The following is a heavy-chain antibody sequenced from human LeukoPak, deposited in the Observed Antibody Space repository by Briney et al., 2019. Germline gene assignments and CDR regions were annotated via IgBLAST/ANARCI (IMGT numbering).Heavy chain of an antibody. V-gene: IGHV1-2*02. CDR2: SNPNSGGA. J-gene: IGHJ4*02. CDR1: GYTFTGYY. CDR3: ARDPLYGSGSYFFDF. Sequence: GAVKASCKASGYTFTGYYIHWVRQAPGQGVEGMGWSNPNSGGANLVQKFQGRATMTRDTPIRTAYVERSRLRADDGAGDYCARDPLYGSGSYFFDFWGQGTLVTVSS. D-gene: IGHD3-10*01.